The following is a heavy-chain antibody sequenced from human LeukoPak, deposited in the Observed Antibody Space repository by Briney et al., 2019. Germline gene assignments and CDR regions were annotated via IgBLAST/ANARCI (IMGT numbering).Heavy chain of an antibody. V-gene: IGHV1-69*13. D-gene: IGHD3-10*01. Sequence: SVKVSCKASGATFSNYAISWVRQAPGHGLEWMGGIIPIFDTPIYAQKFQGRVIITADESTATAYMELSSLRSEDTAVYFCATRMPGSQSDNWGQGTLVTVSS. CDR2: IIPIFDTP. CDR1: GATFSNYA. CDR3: ATRMPGSQSDN. J-gene: IGHJ4*02.